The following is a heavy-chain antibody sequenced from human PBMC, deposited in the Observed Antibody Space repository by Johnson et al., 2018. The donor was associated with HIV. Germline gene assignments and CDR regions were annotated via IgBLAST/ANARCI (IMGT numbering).Heavy chain of an antibody. D-gene: IGHD3-22*01. CDR3: ASGYYDSSGYYPDAFDI. CDR2: ISYDGSNK. V-gene: IGHV3-30*04. Sequence: QMLLVESGGGVVQPGRSLRLSCAASGFTFSSYAMHWVRQAPGKGLEWVAVISYDGSNKYYADSVKGRFTISRDNSKNTLYLQMNSLRAEDTAVYYCASGYYDSSGYYPDAFDIWGQGTMVTVSS. CDR1: GFTFSSYA. J-gene: IGHJ3*02.